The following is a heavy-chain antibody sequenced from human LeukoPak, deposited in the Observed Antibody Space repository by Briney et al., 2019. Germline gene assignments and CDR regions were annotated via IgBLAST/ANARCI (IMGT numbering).Heavy chain of an antibody. CDR2: IYSGGST. CDR1: GFTVSNNY. Sequence: GGSLRLSCAASGFTVSNNYMSWVRQAPGKGLEWVSVIYSGGSTYYADSVKGRFTISRDNSKNTLYLQMNSLRAEDTAVYYCARGWFGEYYYYGMDVWGQGTTVTVSS. CDR3: ARGWFGEYYYYGMDV. D-gene: IGHD3-10*01. J-gene: IGHJ6*02. V-gene: IGHV3-66*01.